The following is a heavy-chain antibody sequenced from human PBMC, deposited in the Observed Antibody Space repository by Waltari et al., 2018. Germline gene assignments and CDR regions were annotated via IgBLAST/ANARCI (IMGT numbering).Heavy chain of an antibody. CDR3: ANGLEMATIWDAFDI. D-gene: IGHD5-12*01. Sequence: QVQLVESGGGVVQPGGSLRLSCAASGFTFSSYGMHWVRQAPGKGLEWVAFIRYDGSNKYYADSVKGRFTISRDNSKNTLYLQMNSLRAEDTAVYYCANGLEMATIWDAFDIWGQGTMVTVSS. CDR1: GFTFSSYG. V-gene: IGHV3-30*02. J-gene: IGHJ3*02. CDR2: IRYDGSNK.